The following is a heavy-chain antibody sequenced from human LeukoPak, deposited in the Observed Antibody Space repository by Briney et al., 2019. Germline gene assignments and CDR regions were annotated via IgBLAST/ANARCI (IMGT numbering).Heavy chain of an antibody. J-gene: IGHJ4*02. D-gene: IGHD3-22*01. CDR3: AKGQAMIVVVTTYFDY. CDR2: ISGSGGST. V-gene: IGHV3-23*01. Sequence: GGSLRLSCAASGFTFSSYAMSWVRQAPGKGLEWVSAISGSGGSTYYADSVKGRFTISRDNSKNTLYPQMNSLRAEDTAVYYCAKGQAMIVVVTTYFDYWGQGTLVTVSS. CDR1: GFTFSSYA.